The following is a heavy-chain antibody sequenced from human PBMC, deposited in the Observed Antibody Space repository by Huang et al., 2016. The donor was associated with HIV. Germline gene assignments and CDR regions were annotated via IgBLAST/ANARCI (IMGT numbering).Heavy chain of an antibody. CDR1: GGTFSSYA. CDR3: ARARGYYDSSVSYYFDY. J-gene: IGHJ4*02. CDR2: IIPRFGTA. D-gene: IGHD3-22*01. Sequence: QVQLVQSGAEVKKPGSSVKVSCKASGGTFSSYAISWVRQAPGQGLEWMGGIIPRFGTANYGKKFQGRVTITADESTSTAYMELRRLRSEETAVYYCARARGYYDSSVSYYFDYWGQGTLVTVSS. V-gene: IGHV1-69*13.